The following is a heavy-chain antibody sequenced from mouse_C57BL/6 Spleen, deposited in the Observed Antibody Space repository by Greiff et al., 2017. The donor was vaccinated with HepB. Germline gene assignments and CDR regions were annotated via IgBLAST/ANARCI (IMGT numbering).Heavy chain of an antibody. CDR3: ARRGYGSSSEDY. J-gene: IGHJ2*01. V-gene: IGHV5-6*02. D-gene: IGHD1-1*01. Sequence: EVKLEESGGDLVKPGGSLKLSCAASGFTFSSYGMSWVRQTPDKRLEWVATISSGGSYTYYPDSVKGRFTISRDNAKNTLYLQMSSLKSEDTAMYYCARRGYGSSSEDYWGQGTTLTVSS. CDR2: ISSGGSYT. CDR1: GFTFSSYG.